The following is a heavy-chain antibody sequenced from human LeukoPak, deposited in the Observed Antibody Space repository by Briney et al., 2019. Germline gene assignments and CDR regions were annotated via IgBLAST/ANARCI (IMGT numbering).Heavy chain of an antibody. CDR1: GFTFSLYT. D-gene: IGHD3-10*01. CDR3: ARDSLMVRGAYYYYMDV. J-gene: IGHJ6*03. Sequence: PGGTLRLSCAASGFTFSLYTMNWVRQAPGKGLEWVSYISSDSSTIYYADSVKGRFTISRDNAKNSLYLQMHSLRAEDTAVYYCARDSLMVRGAYYYYMDVWGKGTTVTVSS. V-gene: IGHV3-48*01. CDR2: ISSDSSTI.